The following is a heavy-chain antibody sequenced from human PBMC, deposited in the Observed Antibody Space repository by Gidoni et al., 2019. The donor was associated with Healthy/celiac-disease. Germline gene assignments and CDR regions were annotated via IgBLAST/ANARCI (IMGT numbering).Heavy chain of an antibody. Sequence: EVQLVQSGAEVKNPGQSLTISCTGSGYSFTSYWISWVRQMPGKGLEWMGWIDTSDAYTNYSPSFQGHVTISADKSISTAYLQWSSLKASDTAMYYCARGVEYGDYASYFDYWGQGTLVTVSS. V-gene: IGHV5-10-1*03. CDR3: ARGVEYGDYASYFDY. D-gene: IGHD4-17*01. CDR2: IDTSDAYT. J-gene: IGHJ4*02. CDR1: GYSFTSYW.